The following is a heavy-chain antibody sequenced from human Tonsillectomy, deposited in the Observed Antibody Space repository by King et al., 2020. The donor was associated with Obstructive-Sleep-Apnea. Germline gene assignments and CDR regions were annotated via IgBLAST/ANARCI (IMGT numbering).Heavy chain of an antibody. CDR1: GGSISSSDYY. CDR2: IYYSGIT. Sequence: QLQESGPGLVKPSETLSLTCTVSGGSISSSDYYWGWIRQPPGKGLEWIGSIYYSGITYSNPSPNSRVTISLDTSKNHFSLRLSSVTAADTAVYYCVREDYGDFECAYWGQGTLVTVSS. J-gene: IGHJ4*02. V-gene: IGHV4-39*07. CDR3: VREDYGDFECAY. D-gene: IGHD4-17*01.